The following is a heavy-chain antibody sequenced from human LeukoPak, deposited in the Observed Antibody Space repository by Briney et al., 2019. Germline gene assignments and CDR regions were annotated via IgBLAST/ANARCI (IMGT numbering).Heavy chain of an antibody. D-gene: IGHD1-1*01. V-gene: IGHV3-30*02. CDR2: IQYDGSNK. J-gene: IGHJ6*03. CDR1: GFTFSSYG. CDR3: AKEGDWNDVTLMDV. Sequence: GGSLRLSCAASGFTFSSYGMHWVRQAPGKGLEWVAFIQYDGSNKYYADSVKGRFTISRDNSKNTLYLQMNSLRAEDTAVYYCAKEGDWNDVTLMDVWGKGTTVTISS.